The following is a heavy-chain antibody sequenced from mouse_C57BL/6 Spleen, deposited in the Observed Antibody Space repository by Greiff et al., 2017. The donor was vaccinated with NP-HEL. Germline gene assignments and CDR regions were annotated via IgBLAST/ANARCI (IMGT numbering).Heavy chain of an antibody. Sequence: EVQLQQSGAELVRPGASVKLSCTASGFNIKDYYMHWVKQRPEQGLEWIGRIDPEDGDTEYAPKFQGKATMTADTSSNTAYLQLSSLTSADTAVYYCTTGYYDRAFDYWGQGTTLTVSS. J-gene: IGHJ2*01. CDR2: IDPEDGDT. D-gene: IGHD2-4*01. CDR1: GFNIKDYY. CDR3: TTGYYDRAFDY. V-gene: IGHV14-1*01.